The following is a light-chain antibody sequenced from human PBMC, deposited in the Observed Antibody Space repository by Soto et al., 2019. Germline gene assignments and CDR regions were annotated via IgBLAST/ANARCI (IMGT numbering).Light chain of an antibody. CDR2: GAS. Sequence: EIVMTQSPATLSVSPGERATLSCRASQSVSSNLAWYQQKPGQAPRLLIFGASTRATGIPARFSGSGSGTEFTLTISSLQSEDFAVYYCQQRGKWPRTFGQGTKLEIK. V-gene: IGKV3-15*01. CDR3: QQRGKWPRT. J-gene: IGKJ2*01. CDR1: QSVSSN.